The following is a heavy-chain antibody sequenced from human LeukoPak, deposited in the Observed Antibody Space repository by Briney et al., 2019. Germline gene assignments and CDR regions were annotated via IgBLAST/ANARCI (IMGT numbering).Heavy chain of an antibody. J-gene: IGHJ4*02. CDR2: IWYDGSNK. V-gene: IGHV3-33*01. CDR3: ARDLIGSWFGGTDY. D-gene: IGHD3-10*01. CDR1: GFTFSSCG. Sequence: GGSLRLSCAASGFTFSSCGMHWVRQAPGKGLEWVAVIWYDGSNKYYADSVKGRFTISRDNSKNTLYLQMNSLRAEDTAVYYCARDLIGSWFGGTDYWGQGTLVTVSS.